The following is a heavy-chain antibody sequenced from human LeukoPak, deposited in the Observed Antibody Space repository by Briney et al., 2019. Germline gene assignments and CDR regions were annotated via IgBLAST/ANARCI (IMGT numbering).Heavy chain of an antibody. J-gene: IGHJ4*02. D-gene: IGHD6-13*01. CDR1: GLTFSSYA. CDR3: AKTGYSSSWFDY. V-gene: IGHV3-23*01. Sequence: GGSLRLSCAASGLTFSSYAMSWVRQAPGKGLEWVSAISASGGNTYYADSVKGRFTISRDNSKNTLYLQMNSLRAEDTAVYYCAKTGYSSSWFDYWGQGTVVTVSS. CDR2: ISASGGNT.